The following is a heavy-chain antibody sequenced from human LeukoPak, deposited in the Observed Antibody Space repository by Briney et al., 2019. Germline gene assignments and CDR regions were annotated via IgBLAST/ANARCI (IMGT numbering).Heavy chain of an antibody. D-gene: IGHD3-9*01. Sequence: GGSLILSFAASGFTLIIDEINWFRQAPRKGLEWISHISDSGSIYYADSVKGRFTISRDNARNSLYMHMNSLRAEDTAVYYCARDNGDDIWDSWGQGTLVTVSS. V-gene: IGHV3-48*03. CDR3: ARDNGDDIWDS. CDR2: ISDSGSI. CDR1: GFTLIIDE. J-gene: IGHJ4*02.